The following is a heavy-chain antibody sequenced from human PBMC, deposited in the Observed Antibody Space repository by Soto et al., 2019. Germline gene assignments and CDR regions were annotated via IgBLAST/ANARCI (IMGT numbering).Heavy chain of an antibody. Sequence: SETLSLTCTVSGISIISSGYYWGWIRQPPGKGLEWIGSMFYGVSTYYNPSLKSRVTVSVDTSKNQFSLNLRSVTAADTAVYYCARLPSRHLVDYWGQGTLVTVSS. CDR2: MFYGVST. V-gene: IGHV4-39*01. CDR3: ARLPSRHLVDY. CDR1: GISIISSGYY. J-gene: IGHJ4*02. D-gene: IGHD3-3*02.